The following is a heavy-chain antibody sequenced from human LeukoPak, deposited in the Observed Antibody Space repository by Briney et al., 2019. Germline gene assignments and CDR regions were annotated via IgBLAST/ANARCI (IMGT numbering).Heavy chain of an antibody. CDR1: GFTFSSYG. Sequence: GTSLRLSCVTSGFTFSSYGMHWVRQAPGKGLEWVAVISYDGSNKYYGDSVKGRFTISRDNSKNTLYLQMNSLRAEDTAVYYCAKSASSYGNDAFDIWGQGTMVTVSS. CDR2: ISYDGSNK. CDR3: AKSASSYGNDAFDI. V-gene: IGHV3-30*18. D-gene: IGHD5-18*01. J-gene: IGHJ3*02.